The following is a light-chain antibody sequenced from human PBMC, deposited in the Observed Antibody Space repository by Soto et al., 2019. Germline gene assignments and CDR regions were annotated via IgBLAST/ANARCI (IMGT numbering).Light chain of an antibody. CDR2: GAS. CDR1: RSVRNN. V-gene: IGKV3D-15*01. J-gene: IGKJ4*01. CDR3: QSYNDWPLT. Sequence: TVMTQSPDTLSVSPGERSTLSCRASRSVRNNLAWYQQKSGLAPRLLIYGASTRASGIPTRFSGSGSVTEFTLTISSLQSEDFAVYFCQSYNDWPLTFGGGTKLEIK.